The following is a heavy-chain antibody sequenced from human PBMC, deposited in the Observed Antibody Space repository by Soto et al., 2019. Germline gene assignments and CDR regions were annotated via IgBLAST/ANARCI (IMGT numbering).Heavy chain of an antibody. CDR1: GGSISSGDYY. CDR3: ARDLWGYCGADCYPLDV. Sequence: SETLSLTCTVSGGSISSGDYYWSWIRQPPGKGLEWIGYMYNTGSTIYNPSLKSRVTISVDTSKNQFSLKLNSVTAADTAVYYCARDLWGYCGADCYPLDVWGQGTTVTVSS. CDR2: MYNTGST. D-gene: IGHD2-21*02. J-gene: IGHJ6*02. V-gene: IGHV4-61*08.